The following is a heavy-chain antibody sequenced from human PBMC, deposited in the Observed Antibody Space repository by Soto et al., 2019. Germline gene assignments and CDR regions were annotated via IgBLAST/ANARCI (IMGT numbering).Heavy chain of an antibody. CDR3: ARDGGTIFGVVNDY. D-gene: IGHD3-3*01. J-gene: IGHJ4*02. V-gene: IGHV1-18*01. CDR2: ISGYNGNT. Sequence: QVQLVQSGAEVKKPGASVKVSCKISGYSLSNYGITWVRQAPGQGLEWMGWISGYNGNTEYAQKVQGRVTMTTDTSTSTAYRELRSLRSDDTAVYYCARDGGTIFGVVNDYWGQGTLVTVSS. CDR1: GYSLSNYG.